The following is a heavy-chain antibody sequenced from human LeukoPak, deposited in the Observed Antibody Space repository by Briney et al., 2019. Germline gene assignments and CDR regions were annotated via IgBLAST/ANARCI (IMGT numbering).Heavy chain of an antibody. D-gene: IGHD4-11*01. CDR1: GGIFSNHA. J-gene: IGHJ3*02. CDR3: AKGATVGKEALDI. Sequence: SVKVSCKASGGIFSNHAVTWVRQAPGQGLEWMGRIIPMIATAKYAPKFQGRVTFTADTSTNTAYMELSSLTSEDTALYYCAKGATVGKEALDIWGQGTLVAVSS. CDR2: IIPMIATA. V-gene: IGHV1-69*04.